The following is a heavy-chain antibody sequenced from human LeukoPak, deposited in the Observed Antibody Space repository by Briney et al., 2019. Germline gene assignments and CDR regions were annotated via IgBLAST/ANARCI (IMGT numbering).Heavy chain of an antibody. V-gene: IGHV3-30*03. CDR1: GFPFSSHD. Sequence: GGSLGLSFAASGFPFSSHDMHWVRPAPGKGPGGVAIISYDGGKKDYADSVKGRFAVSRDNSRNTLYLEMNSLRAEDTAVYYCARDREGTYGYYYYMDVWGKGTTVTVSS. J-gene: IGHJ6*03. CDR3: ARDREGTYGYYYYMDV. D-gene: IGHD3-10*01. CDR2: ISYDGGKK.